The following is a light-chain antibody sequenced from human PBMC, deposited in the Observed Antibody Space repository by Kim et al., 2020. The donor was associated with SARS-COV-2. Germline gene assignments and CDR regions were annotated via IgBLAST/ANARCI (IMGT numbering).Light chain of an antibody. V-gene: IGKV3-20*01. CDR1: QSVSGDP. J-gene: IGKJ1*01. Sequence: PGVTASPAGRTSQSVSGDPLVWYQLKPGQPPRLLISGTTSRAIGLPDRVSGSGSGTDFTLTNSRLEPEDFAMYYCQHYGSSPPWTFGQGTKVDIK. CDR2: GTT. CDR3: QHYGSSPPWT.